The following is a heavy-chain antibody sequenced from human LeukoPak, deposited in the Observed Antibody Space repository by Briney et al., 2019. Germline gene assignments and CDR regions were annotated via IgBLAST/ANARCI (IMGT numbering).Heavy chain of an antibody. V-gene: IGHV3-23*01. J-gene: IGHJ5*02. Sequence: PGGSLRLSCAASGFTFSSYAMSWVRQAPGKGLEWASAISGSGGSTYYADSVKGRFTISRDNSKNTLYLQMNSLRAEDTAVYYCVVTMVRGVMSNWFDPWGQGTLVTVSS. D-gene: IGHD3-10*01. CDR2: ISGSGGST. CDR1: GFTFSSYA. CDR3: VVTMVRGVMSNWFDP.